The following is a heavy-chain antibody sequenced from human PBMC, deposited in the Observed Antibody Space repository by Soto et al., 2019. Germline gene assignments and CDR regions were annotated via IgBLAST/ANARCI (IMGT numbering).Heavy chain of an antibody. CDR1: GGSVSSGSYY. D-gene: IGHD2-8*01. V-gene: IGHV4-61*01. Sequence: QVQLQESGPGLVKPSETLSLTCTVSGGSVSSGSYYWSWIRQPPGKGLEWIGYIYYSGSTNYNPDVYSRVTIPVDTSKNQFSLKLSSVTAADTAVYYCASLHNGDAGYYFDYWGQGTLVTVSS. J-gene: IGHJ4*02. CDR2: IYYSGST. CDR3: ASLHNGDAGYYFDY.